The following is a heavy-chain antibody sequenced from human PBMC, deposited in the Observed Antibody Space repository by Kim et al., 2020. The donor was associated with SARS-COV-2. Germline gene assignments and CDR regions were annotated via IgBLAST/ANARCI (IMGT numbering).Heavy chain of an antibody. V-gene: IGHV3-23*01. Sequence: YADSVKGRFTISRDNSKNTLYLQLNSLRAEDTAVYDCAIVASKLRFLNFEYWGQGTLVTVSP. CDR3: AIVASKLRFLNFEY. J-gene: IGHJ4*02. D-gene: IGHD3-3*01.